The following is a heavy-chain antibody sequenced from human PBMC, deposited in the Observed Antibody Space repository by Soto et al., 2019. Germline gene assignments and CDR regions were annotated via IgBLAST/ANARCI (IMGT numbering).Heavy chain of an antibody. CDR2: INHSGST. CDR1: GGSFSGYY. Sequence: PSETLSLTCAVYGGSFSGYYWSWIRQPPGKGLEWIGEINHSGSTNYNPSLKSRVTISVDTSKNQFSLKLSSVTAADTAVYYCAGGIAARVYYYYYMDIWGKGTTVTVSS. J-gene: IGHJ6*03. D-gene: IGHD6-6*01. CDR3: AGGIAARVYYYYYMDI. V-gene: IGHV4-34*01.